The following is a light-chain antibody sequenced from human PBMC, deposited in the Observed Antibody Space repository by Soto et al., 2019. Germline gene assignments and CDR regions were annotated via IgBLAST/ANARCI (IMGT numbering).Light chain of an antibody. CDR2: FDD. Sequence: QSVLTQPPSVSGSPRQTVTISCSGRTSNIGHNGVNWYQQFPGKSPKLLIFFDDMLASGVSARFSGSKSCTSASLAISGLQSEDEADYYRAAWDDTFQGPVFGGETQLNVL. CDR3: AAWDDTFQGPV. CDR1: TSNIGHNG. V-gene: IGLV1-36*01. J-gene: IGLJ2*01.